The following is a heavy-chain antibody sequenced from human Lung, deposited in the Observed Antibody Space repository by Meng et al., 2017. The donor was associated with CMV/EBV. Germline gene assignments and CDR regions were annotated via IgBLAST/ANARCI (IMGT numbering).Heavy chain of an antibody. J-gene: IGHJ3*02. V-gene: IGHV1-2*02. CDR2: INPNSGVT. CDR1: GYTFTGYY. Sequence: ASXXVSXKASGYTFTGYYMHWVRQAPGQGLEWMGWINPNSGVTNSVQKFQARVTMTRDTCISTAYMDLTRLRSDHTDVDFCARPKQHSGCDLGGDGFGIWXQGTMVTVSS. CDR3: ARPKQHSGCDLGGDGFGI. D-gene: IGHD5-12*01.